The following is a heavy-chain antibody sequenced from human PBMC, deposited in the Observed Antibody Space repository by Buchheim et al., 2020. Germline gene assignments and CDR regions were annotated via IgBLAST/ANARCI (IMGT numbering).Heavy chain of an antibody. CDR1: GFTFSSYA. J-gene: IGHJ4*02. CDR3: ARDDSYDFWSGPIDY. Sequence: VQLVESGGGLVQPGGSLRLSCAASGFTFSSYAMHWVRQAPGKGLERVAVISYDGSNKYYADSVKGRFTISRDNSKNTLYLQMNSLRAEDTAVYYCARDDSYDFWSGPIDYWGQGTL. CDR2: ISYDGSNK. V-gene: IGHV3-30-3*01. D-gene: IGHD3-3*01.